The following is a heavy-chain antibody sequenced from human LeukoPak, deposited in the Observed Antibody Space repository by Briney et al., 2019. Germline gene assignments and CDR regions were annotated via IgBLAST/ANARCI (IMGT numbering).Heavy chain of an antibody. CDR2: VYSGGLT. CDR3: VRDRWPGLGDF. Sequence: GGSLRLSCAASGFIVSENYMSWVRQAPGKGLEWVSTVYSGGLTFYADPVKGRFTISRVNSKNTLYLQMSILRAEGTAVYYCVRDRWPGLGDFWGQGTTVTVSS. V-gene: IGHV3-66*01. D-gene: IGHD3/OR15-3a*01. J-gene: IGHJ6*02. CDR1: GFIVSENY.